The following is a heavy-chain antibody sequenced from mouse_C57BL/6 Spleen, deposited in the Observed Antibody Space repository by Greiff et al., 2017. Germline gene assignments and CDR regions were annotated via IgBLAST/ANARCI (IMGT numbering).Heavy chain of an antibody. D-gene: IGHD2-4*01. J-gene: IGHJ2*01. CDR2: IRSKSNNYAT. V-gene: IGHV10-1*01. Sequence: EVKLVESGGGLVQPKGSLKLSCAASGFSFNTYAMNWVRQAPGKGLEWVARIRSKSNNYATYYADSVKDRFTISRDDSESMLYLQMNNLKTEDTAMYYCVRHRNYDYDGWVLDYGGQGTTLTVSS. CDR3: VRHRNYDYDGWVLDY. CDR1: GFSFNTYA.